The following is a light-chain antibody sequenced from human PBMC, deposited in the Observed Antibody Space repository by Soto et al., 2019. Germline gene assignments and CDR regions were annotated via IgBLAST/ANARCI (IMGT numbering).Light chain of an antibody. CDR3: QQLNDYPLT. V-gene: IGKV1-9*01. CDR2: AAS. J-gene: IGKJ4*02. CDR1: QDISGN. Sequence: DIQLTQSPSFLSASVGDRITITCRASQDISGNLAWYQQKPGKAPKVLIYAASSLQGGVPSRFSGSGSGTEFTLTISCLQPEDFATYYCQQLNDYPLTFGGGTKVEIK.